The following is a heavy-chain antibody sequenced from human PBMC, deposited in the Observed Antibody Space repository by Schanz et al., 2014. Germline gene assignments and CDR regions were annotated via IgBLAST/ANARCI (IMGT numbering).Heavy chain of an antibody. Sequence: QLQLVQSGAEVKKPGSSVKVSCKASGGTFSSDTFSWVRQAPGQGLEWMGRIIPILGIANYAQKFQGRVTITADKSTFTAYMDVSSLRSEDTAVYYCASSGAGYSSSWDFDYWGQGTLVTVSS. CDR2: IIPILGIA. J-gene: IGHJ4*02. CDR3: ASSGAGYSSSWDFDY. V-gene: IGHV1-69*02. D-gene: IGHD6-13*01. CDR1: GGTFSSDT.